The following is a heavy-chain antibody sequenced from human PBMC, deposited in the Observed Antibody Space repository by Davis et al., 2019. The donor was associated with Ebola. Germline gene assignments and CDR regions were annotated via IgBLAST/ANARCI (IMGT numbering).Heavy chain of an antibody. Sequence: VKVSCKASGGTFSSYAISWVRQAPGQGLEWMGGIIPIFGTANYAQKFQGRVTITADKSTSTAYMELSSLRSEDTAVYYCARSGRFLEWSDYWGQGTLVTVSS. D-gene: IGHD3-3*01. CDR1: GGTFSSYA. CDR2: IIPIFGTA. V-gene: IGHV1-69*13. CDR3: ARSGRFLEWSDY. J-gene: IGHJ4*02.